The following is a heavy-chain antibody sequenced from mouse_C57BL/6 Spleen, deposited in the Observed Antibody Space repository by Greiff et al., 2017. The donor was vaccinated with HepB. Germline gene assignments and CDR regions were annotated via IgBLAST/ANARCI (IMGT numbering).Heavy chain of an antibody. J-gene: IGHJ4*01. CDR1: GYTFTSYW. V-gene: IGHV1-52*01. Sequence: QVQLQQPGAELVRPGSSVKLSCKASGYTFTSYWMHWVKQRPIQGLEWIGNIDRSDSETHYNQKFKDKATLTVDKSSSTAYMQLSSLTSEDSAVYYCARSRDTYAMDYWGQGTSVTVSS. CDR3: ARSRDTYAMDY. D-gene: IGHD3-3*01. CDR2: IDRSDSET.